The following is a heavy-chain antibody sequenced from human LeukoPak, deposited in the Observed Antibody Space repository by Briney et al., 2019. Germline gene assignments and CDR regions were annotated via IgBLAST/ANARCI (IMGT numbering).Heavy chain of an antibody. CDR2: IGPTGSDR. CDR1: GLTFSTSG. J-gene: IGHJ4*02. V-gene: IGHV3-21*06. CDR3: ATETNGRHYDY. D-gene: IGHD1-14*01. Sequence: GGSLRRSCTASGLTFSTSGFNWVRQAPGKGLEWVASIGPTGSDRYHADSIKGRFTISRDNANNFLYLQMNSLRAEDMAVYYCATETNGRHYDYWGQGTLLTVSS.